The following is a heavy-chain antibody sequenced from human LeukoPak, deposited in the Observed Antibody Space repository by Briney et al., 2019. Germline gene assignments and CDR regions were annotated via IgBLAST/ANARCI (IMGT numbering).Heavy chain of an antibody. CDR1: GYSISSGYY. CDR3: ARKTVGEQLVAFDY. V-gene: IGHV4-38-2*01. CDR2: IYHSGST. Sequence: SETLSLTCAVSGYSISSGYYWGWIRQPPGKGLEWIGSIYHSGSTYYNPSLKIRVTISVDTSKNQFSLKLSSVTAADTAVYYCARKTVGEQLVAFDYWGQGTLVTVSS. D-gene: IGHD6-6*01. J-gene: IGHJ4*02.